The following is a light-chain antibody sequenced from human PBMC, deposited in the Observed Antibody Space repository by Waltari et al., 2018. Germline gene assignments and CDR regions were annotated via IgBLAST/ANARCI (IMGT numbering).Light chain of an antibody. CDR3: QQSSSTPQST. Sequence: DIQMTQSPSSLSASIGDRVTITCRASQDIGKYLNWYQHKPGKAPKLLIYAASSLLSGVPSRFSGSGSGTDFTCTISSLQPEDFATYYCQQSSSTPQSTFGQGTRLEIK. CDR2: AAS. V-gene: IGKV1-39*01. CDR1: QDIGKY. J-gene: IGKJ5*01.